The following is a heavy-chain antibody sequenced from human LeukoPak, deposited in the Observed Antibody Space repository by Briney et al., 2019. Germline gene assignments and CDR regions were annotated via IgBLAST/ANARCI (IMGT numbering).Heavy chain of an antibody. D-gene: IGHD2-21*02. J-gene: IGHJ5*02. CDR1: GYTFTSYG. Sequence: ASVKVSCKASGYTFTSYGISWVRQAPGQGLEWMGWISAYNGNTNYAQKLQGRVTMTTDTSTSTAYMELRSLGSDDTAVYYCAREVVVTAMEGIWFDPWGQGTLVTVSS. CDR2: ISAYNGNT. V-gene: IGHV1-18*01. CDR3: AREVVVTAMEGIWFDP.